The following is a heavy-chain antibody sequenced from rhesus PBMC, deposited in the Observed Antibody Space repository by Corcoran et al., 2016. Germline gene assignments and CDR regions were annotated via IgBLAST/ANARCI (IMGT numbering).Heavy chain of an antibody. J-gene: IGHJ4*01. V-gene: IGHV4-173*01. D-gene: IGHD3-3*01. CDR2: ISGSGGST. Sequence: QLQLQESGPGLVKPSETLSLTCAVSGGSISSNYWSWIRQPPGKGLEWIGRISGSGGSTDYNPFLKCRVTISTDTSKNQFSLKLSSVTAADTAVYYCAREGTYNFWTGYPFDYWGQGVLVTVSS. CDR3: AREGTYNFWTGYPFDY. CDR1: GGSISSNY.